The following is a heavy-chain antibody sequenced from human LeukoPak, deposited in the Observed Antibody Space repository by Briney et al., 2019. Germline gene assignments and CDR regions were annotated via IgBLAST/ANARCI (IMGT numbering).Heavy chain of an antibody. V-gene: IGHV3-33*08. J-gene: IGHJ6*02. D-gene: IGHD3-3*01. CDR2: IWYDGSNK. CDR3: ARDWRLGYYYYYGMDV. Sequence: QPGGSLRLSCAASGFTFSSYAMSWVRQAPGKGLEWVAVIWYDGSNKYYADSVKGRFTISRDNSKNTLYLQMNSLRAEDTAVYYCARDWRLGYYYYYGMDVWGQGTTVTVSS. CDR1: GFTFSSYA.